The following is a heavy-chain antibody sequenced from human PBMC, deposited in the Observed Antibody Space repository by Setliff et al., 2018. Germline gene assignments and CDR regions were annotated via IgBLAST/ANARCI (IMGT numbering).Heavy chain of an antibody. D-gene: IGHD3-16*02. CDR1: GFTFSSYS. CDR3: AKGGLSPRVYYYYYMDV. CDR2: ISSSSSTI. V-gene: IGHV3-48*01. J-gene: IGHJ6*03. Sequence: GGSLRLSCAASGFTFSSYSMNWVRQAPGKGLEWVSYISSSSSTIYYADSVKGRFTISRDNSKTTLYLQMNSQRADDTVVYYCAKGGLSPRVYYYYYMDVWGKGTTVTVSS.